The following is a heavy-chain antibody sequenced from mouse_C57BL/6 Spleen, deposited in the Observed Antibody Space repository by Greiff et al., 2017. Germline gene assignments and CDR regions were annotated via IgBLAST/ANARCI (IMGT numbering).Heavy chain of an antibody. Sequence: VQLQQPGAELVKPGASVKLSCKASGYTFTSYWMHWVKQRPGQGLEWIGMIHPSSGSTNYNEKFKSTATLTVDKSSSTAYMQLSSLTSEDSAVYTLARWQPDYYGSGYVGYAMDYGGQGTSVTVSA. J-gene: IGHJ4*01. V-gene: IGHV1-64*01. CDR2: IHPSSGST. CDR1: GYTFTSYW. D-gene: IGHD1-1*01. CDR3: ARWQPDYYGSGYVGYAMDY.